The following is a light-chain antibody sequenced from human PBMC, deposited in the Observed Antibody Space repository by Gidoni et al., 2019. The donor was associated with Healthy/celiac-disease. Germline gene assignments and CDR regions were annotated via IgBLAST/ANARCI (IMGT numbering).Light chain of an antibody. Sequence: EVVLTQSPATLSLSPGDRATLPCRASQTISGYLAWYQQKPGQAPRLLIYDASKRATGIPARFSGSGSGTDFTLTISSLESEDFAVYYCQHRANWPLTFGGGTKVEIE. CDR3: QHRANWPLT. CDR2: DAS. V-gene: IGKV3-11*01. J-gene: IGKJ4*01. CDR1: QTISGY.